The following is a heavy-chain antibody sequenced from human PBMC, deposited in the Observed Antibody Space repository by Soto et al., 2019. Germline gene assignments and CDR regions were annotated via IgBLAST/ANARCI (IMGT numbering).Heavy chain of an antibody. CDR3: AKVTDSSGWYPYYYGIDV. V-gene: IGHV3-30*18. CDR1: GFTFNIYG. CDR2: ISYDGSKE. Sequence: QVQLVESGGGVVQPGKSLRLSCAASGFTFNIYGMQWVRQAPGKGLEWVAVISYDGSKEYYGDSVKGRFTISRDNSKNTLDLQMNSLRSEDTAVYYCAKVTDSSGWYPYYYGIDVWGQGTTVTISS. D-gene: IGHD6-19*01. J-gene: IGHJ6*02.